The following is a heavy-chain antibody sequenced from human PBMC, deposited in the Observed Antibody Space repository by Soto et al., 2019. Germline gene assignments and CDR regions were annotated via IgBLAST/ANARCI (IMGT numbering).Heavy chain of an antibody. Sequence: GESLKISCKGSGYSFTSYWISWVRQMPGKGLEWMGRIDPSDSYTNYSPSFQGHVTISADKSISTAYLQWSSLKASDTAMYYCARGEGSGSYYIPYYYGMDVWGQRTTVTVSS. CDR1: GYSFTSYW. CDR3: ARGEGSGSYYIPYYYGMDV. CDR2: IDPSDSYT. J-gene: IGHJ6*02. V-gene: IGHV5-10-1*01. D-gene: IGHD3-10*01.